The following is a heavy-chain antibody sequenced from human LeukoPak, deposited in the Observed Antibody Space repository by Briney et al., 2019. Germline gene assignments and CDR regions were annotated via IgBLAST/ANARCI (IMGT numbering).Heavy chain of an antibody. V-gene: IGHV4-4*07. D-gene: IGHD1-26*01. CDR1: GFTFSIY. J-gene: IGHJ4*02. CDR3: ARQDSTVGAYTGPYSFDY. CDR2: IYTTGST. Sequence: GSLRLSCAASGFTFSIYWSWVRQPAGKGLEWIGRIYTTGSTNYNPSLKSRVTMSVDTSKNQVSLKVSSVTAADTAVYYCARQDSTVGAYTGPYSFDYWGQGTLVTVSS.